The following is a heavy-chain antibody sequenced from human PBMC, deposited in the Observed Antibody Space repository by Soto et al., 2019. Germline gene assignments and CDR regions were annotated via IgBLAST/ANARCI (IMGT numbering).Heavy chain of an antibody. CDR3: AGGSYSDLLLRH. V-gene: IGHV4-38-2*01. Sequence: PSETLSLTCAVSGYSISSGYYWGWIRQPPGKGLEWIGSIYHSGSTYYNPSLKSRVTISVDTSKNQFSLKLSSVTAADTAVYYCAGGSYSDLLLRHWGQGTLVTVSS. J-gene: IGHJ1*01. CDR2: IYHSGST. CDR1: GYSISSGYY. D-gene: IGHD1-26*01.